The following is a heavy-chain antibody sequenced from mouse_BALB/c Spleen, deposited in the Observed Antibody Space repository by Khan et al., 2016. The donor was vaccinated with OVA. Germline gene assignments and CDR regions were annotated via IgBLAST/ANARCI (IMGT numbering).Heavy chain of an antibody. J-gene: IGHJ2*01. CDR3: ARRDLRWEFDY. Sequence: VQLQQSGAELAKPGASVKMSCKASGYTFINYWILWVKQRPGQGLEWIGCINPSTGYTEYNQNFKDKATLTADKSSSTAYMQLSSLTSEATAVYYCARRDLRWEFDYWGQGTTLTVSS. CDR2: INPSTGYT. D-gene: IGHD1-1*01. CDR1: GYTFINYW. V-gene: IGHV1-7*01.